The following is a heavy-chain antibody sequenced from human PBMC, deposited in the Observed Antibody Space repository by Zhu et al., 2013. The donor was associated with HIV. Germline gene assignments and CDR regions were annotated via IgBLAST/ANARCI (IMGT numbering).Heavy chain of an antibody. V-gene: IGHV1-18*01. D-gene: IGHD1-26*01. Sequence: QVQLVQSGAEVKKPGASVKVSCKASGYTFTSYGISWVRLRQAPGQGLEWMGWISAYNGNTNYAQKLQGRVTMTTDTSTSTAYMXLRSLRSDDTAVYYCPRALLYSGSYSYYYYYMDVWGKGTRVTVSS. CDR2: ISAYNGNT. CDR1: GYTFTSYG. J-gene: IGHJ6*03. CDR3: PRALLYSGSYSYYYYYMDV.